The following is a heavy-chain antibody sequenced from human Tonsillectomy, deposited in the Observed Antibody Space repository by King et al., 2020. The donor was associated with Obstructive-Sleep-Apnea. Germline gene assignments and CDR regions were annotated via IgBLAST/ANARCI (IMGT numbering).Heavy chain of an antibody. CDR1: GFTLNSYA. D-gene: IGHD4-17*01. Sequence: VQLVESGGGLVQPGGSLRLSCAASGFTLNSYAMSWVRQSPGRGLEWVSTISECGGSTYYTDSVKGRFTISGDNSKNTLYLQMNSLKAEGTAVYYCAKIDYGDYVSFDYWGQGTLVTVSS. J-gene: IGHJ4*02. V-gene: IGHV3-23*04. CDR2: ISECGGST. CDR3: AKIDYGDYVSFDY.